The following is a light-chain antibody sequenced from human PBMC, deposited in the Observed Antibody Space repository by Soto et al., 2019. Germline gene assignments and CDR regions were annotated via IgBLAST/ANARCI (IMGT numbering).Light chain of an antibody. CDR2: GAS. CDR3: QQYGSAAT. V-gene: IGKV3-20*01. J-gene: IGKJ1*01. Sequence: EIVLTQSPGTLSLSQGERATLSCRASQIVSSNSLAWYQQKPGQAPRLLIYGASYRATGIPDRFTGSGSGTDFTLTISRLEPEDFAVYYCQQYGSAATFGQVTKVDIK. CDR1: QIVSSNS.